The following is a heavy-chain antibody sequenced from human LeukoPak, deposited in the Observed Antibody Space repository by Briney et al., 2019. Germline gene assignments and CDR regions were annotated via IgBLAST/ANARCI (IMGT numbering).Heavy chain of an antibody. CDR2: ISYDGSNK. J-gene: IGHJ5*02. CDR1: GFTFSSYG. D-gene: IGHD6-19*01. CDR3: ATPGGAVAGISGDYNWFDP. V-gene: IGHV3-30*03. Sequence: GGSLRLSCAASGFTFSSYGMHWVRQAPGKGLEWVAVISYDGSNKYYADSVKGRFTISRDNSKNTLYLQMNSLRAEDTAVYYCATPGGAVAGISGDYNWFDPWGQGTLVTVSS.